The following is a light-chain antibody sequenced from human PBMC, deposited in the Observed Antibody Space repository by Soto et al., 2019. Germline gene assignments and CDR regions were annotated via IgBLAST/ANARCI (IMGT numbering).Light chain of an antibody. CDR2: GAS. J-gene: IGKJ1*01. Sequence: DIQMTQSPSTLSASVGDRVTITCRASHSISNWVAWYQQKPGKAPKILIYGASNLESGVPSRFIGSGSGTEFTLTISSLQPDGFAIYYCQQYSAEWTFGQGTKVESK. CDR1: HSISNW. CDR3: QQYSAEWT. V-gene: IGKV1-5*01.